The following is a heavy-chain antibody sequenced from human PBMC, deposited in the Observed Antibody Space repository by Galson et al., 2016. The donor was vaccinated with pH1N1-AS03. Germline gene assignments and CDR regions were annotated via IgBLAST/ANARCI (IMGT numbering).Heavy chain of an antibody. V-gene: IGHV4-59*01. Sequence: ETLSLTCSVSGDSLDTFSWTRIRQPPGKGLEWIGFTFYGGSTHYNPSLKSRITISVDTSKNLFSLQLKSVTAADTAVYYCASRSSVLYSYGSDVWGQGTTVIVSS. J-gene: IGHJ6*02. CDR2: TFYGGST. CDR1: GDSLDTFS. CDR3: ASRSSVLYSYGSDV. D-gene: IGHD3-10*01.